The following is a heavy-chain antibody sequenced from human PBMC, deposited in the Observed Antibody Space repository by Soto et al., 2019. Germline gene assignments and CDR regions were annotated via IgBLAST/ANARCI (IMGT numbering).Heavy chain of an antibody. CDR1: GDSINSDNYY. CDR3: ARLEGLATISYYFDY. J-gene: IGHJ4*02. Sequence: PSETLSLTCSVSGDSINSDNYYWGWIRQPPGKGLEWIGSIYYRGNTYYNPSLKTRVTISLDKSKSQFSLKLNSVTAADSALYFCARLEGLATISYYFDYWGQGTLVTVSS. D-gene: IGHD3-9*01. CDR2: IYYRGNT. V-gene: IGHV4-39*01.